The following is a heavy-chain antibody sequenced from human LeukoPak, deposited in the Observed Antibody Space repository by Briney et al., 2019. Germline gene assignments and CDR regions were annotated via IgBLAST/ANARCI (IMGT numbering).Heavy chain of an antibody. CDR1: GGSISSYY. V-gene: IGHV4-59*12. D-gene: IGHD6-13*01. J-gene: IGHJ4*02. Sequence: KPSETLSLTCTVSGGSISSYYWSWIRQPPGKGLEWIGYIYYSGSTNYNPSLKSRVTISVDTSKNQFSLKLSSVTAADTAVYYCARGRKRYSSWYVGVDYWGQGTLVTVSS. CDR2: IYYSGST. CDR3: ARGRKRYSSWYVGVDY.